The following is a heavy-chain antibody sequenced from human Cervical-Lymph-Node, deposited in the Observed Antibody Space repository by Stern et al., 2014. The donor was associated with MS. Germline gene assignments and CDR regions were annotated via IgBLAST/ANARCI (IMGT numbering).Heavy chain of an antibody. J-gene: IGHJ4*02. CDR3: ASVNDYGAYFDL. D-gene: IGHD4-17*01. Sequence: QVQLVQPGAEVKQPGASVKVSCKVSGSTRSELSVHWVRQAPGKGLEWMGGFDPEIGETIYAQNFEGRVTMTEDTSTDTAYMELSSLSSEDTAVYYCASVNDYGAYFDLWGQGTLVTVSS. V-gene: IGHV1-24*01. CDR1: GSTRSELS. CDR2: FDPEIGET.